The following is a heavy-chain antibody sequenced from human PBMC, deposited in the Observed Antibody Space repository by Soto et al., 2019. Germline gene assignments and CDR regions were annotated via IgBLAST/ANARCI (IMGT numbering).Heavy chain of an antibody. CDR3: AKDLVSGGSYYPAARLDY. V-gene: IGHV3-23*04. J-gene: IGHJ4*02. D-gene: IGHD1-26*01. CDR2: ISGSGGST. CDR1: GFTFSSYN. Sequence: EVQLVESGGGLVKPGGSLRLSCAASGFTFSSYNMNWVRQAPGKGLEWVSSISGSGGSTYYADSVKGRFTISRDNSKNTLYLQMNSLRAEDTAVYYCAKDLVSGGSYYPAARLDYWGQGTLVTVSS.